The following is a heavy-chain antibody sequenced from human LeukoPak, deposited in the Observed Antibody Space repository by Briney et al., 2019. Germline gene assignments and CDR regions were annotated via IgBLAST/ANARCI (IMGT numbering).Heavy chain of an antibody. CDR2: IYTSGST. Sequence: SETLSLTCTVSGGSISSGSYYWSWIRQPAGKGLEWIGRIYTSGSTNYNPSLKSRVTISVDTSKNQFSLKLSSVTAADTAVYYCASTNIVPMVYALNNDAFDIWGQGTMVTVSS. D-gene: IGHD2-8*01. CDR1: GGSISSGSYY. V-gene: IGHV4-61*02. CDR3: ASTNIVPMVYALNNDAFDI. J-gene: IGHJ3*02.